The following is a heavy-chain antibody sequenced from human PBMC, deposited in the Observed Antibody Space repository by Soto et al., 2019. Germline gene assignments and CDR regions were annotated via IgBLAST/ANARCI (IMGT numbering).Heavy chain of an antibody. Sequence: VQLVESGGGLVQPGGSLRLSCAASGFTFSSYAMHWVRQAPGKGLEYVSAISSNGGSTYYANSVKGRFTISRDNSKNTLYLQMGSLRAEDMAVYYCARGPGYYFDYWGQGTLVTVSS. CDR1: GFTFSSYA. J-gene: IGHJ4*02. V-gene: IGHV3-64*01. CDR2: ISSNGGST. CDR3: ARGPGYYFDY.